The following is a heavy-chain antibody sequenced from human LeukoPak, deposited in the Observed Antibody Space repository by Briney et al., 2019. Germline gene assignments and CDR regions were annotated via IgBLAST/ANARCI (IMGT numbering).Heavy chain of an antibody. D-gene: IGHD6-13*01. CDR2: ISYDGSNK. CDR1: GSTFSSYA. J-gene: IGHJ4*02. CDR3: ARDGSGYSSSWYLGY. V-gene: IGHV3-30*01. Sequence: PGGSLRLSCAASGSTFSSYAMHWVRQAPGKGLEWVAVISYDGSNKYYADSVKGRFTISRDNSKNTLYLQMNSLRAEDTAVYYCARDGSGYSSSWYLGYWGQGTLVTVSS.